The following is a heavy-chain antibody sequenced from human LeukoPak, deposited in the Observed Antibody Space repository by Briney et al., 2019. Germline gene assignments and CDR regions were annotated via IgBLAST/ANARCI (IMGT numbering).Heavy chain of an antibody. V-gene: IGHV4-34*01. D-gene: IGHD3-10*01. CDR2: INHSGST. Sequence: SENLSLNCAVYGGSFRDYYWSWIRQPPGKGLEWIGEINHSGSTYYNPSLKSRVTISVDTSKKQFSLKLTSVTAADTGVYYCATDLWLGELLSVYWGQGTLVTVSS. CDR3: ATDLWLGELLSVY. J-gene: IGHJ4*02. CDR1: GGSFRDYY.